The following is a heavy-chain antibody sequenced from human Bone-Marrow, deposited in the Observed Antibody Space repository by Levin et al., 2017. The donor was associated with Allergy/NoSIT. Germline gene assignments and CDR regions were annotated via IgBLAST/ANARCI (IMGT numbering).Heavy chain of an antibody. CDR3: AKGGGVSIFGVVIAPFDY. J-gene: IGHJ4*02. Sequence: GGSLRLSCAASGFTFSSYAMSWVRQAPGKGLEWVSAISGSGGSTYYADSVKGRFTISRDNSKNTLYLQMNSLRAEDTAVYYCAKGGGVSIFGVVIAPFDYWGQGTLVTVSS. D-gene: IGHD3-3*01. CDR1: GFTFSSYA. CDR2: ISGSGGST. V-gene: IGHV3-23*01.